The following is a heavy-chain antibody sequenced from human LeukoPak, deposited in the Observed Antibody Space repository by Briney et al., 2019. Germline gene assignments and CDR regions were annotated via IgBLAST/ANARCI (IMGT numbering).Heavy chain of an antibody. D-gene: IGHD2-15*01. CDR2: IYSGGTT. J-gene: IGHJ4*02. V-gene: IGHV3-53*01. CDR3: ARDGVAADTYHFLVFSS. Sequence: GGSLRLSCAASGFTVSSSYMSWVRQAPGKGLEWVSTIYSGGTTYCADSVKGRFTISRDNSKNTLSLQMDSLRDEDTAVYYCARDGVAADTYHFLVFSSWGQGTLVTVSS. CDR1: GFTVSSSY.